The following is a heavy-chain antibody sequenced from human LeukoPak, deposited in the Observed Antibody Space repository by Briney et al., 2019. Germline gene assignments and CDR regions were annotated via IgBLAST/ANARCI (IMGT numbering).Heavy chain of an antibody. CDR1: GYTFTSYY. Sequence: ASVKVSCKASGYTFTSYYMHWVRQAPGQGLEWMGIINPSGGSTSYAQKFQGRVTMTRDMSTSTVYMELSSLRSEDTAVYYCARGRFQQLTWRPKYWFDPWGQGTLVTVSS. D-gene: IGHD5-24*01. J-gene: IGHJ5*02. V-gene: IGHV1-46*01. CDR3: ARGRFQQLTWRPKYWFDP. CDR2: INPSGGST.